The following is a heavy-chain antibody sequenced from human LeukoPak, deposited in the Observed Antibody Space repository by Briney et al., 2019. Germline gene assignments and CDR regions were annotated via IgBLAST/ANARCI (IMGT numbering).Heavy chain of an antibody. Sequence: PGRSLRLSCAASGFTFSTYGIHWVRQAPGKGLEWVAVISYDGGNRYYTDSVKGRFTISRDNSKNTLYLQMNSLRAEDTAVYYCARNRDIVVVPAARALMDVWGKGTTVTVSS. V-gene: IGHV3-30*03. CDR1: GFTFSTYG. CDR3: ARNRDIVVVPAARALMDV. J-gene: IGHJ6*03. D-gene: IGHD2-2*01. CDR2: ISYDGGNR.